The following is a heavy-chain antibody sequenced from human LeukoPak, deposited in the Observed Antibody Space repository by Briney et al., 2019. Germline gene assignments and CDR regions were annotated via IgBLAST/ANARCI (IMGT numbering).Heavy chain of an antibody. J-gene: IGHJ4*02. V-gene: IGHV4-34*01. CDR1: GGSFSGYY. CDR2: INHSGST. D-gene: IGHD3-10*01. CDR3: ARGLGI. Sequence: SETLSLTCAVYGGSFSGYYWSWIRQSPGKELEWIGEINHSGSTNYNPSLKSRVTISVDTSKNQFSLKLSSVTAADTAIYYCARGLGIWGQGTLVTVSS.